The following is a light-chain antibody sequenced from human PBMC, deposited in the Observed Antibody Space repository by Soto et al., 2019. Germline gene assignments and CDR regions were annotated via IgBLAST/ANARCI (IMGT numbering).Light chain of an antibody. Sequence: EIVLTQSPATLSLSPGERATLSCRASQSVRSYLAWYQQKPGQAPRLLFYDASNRATGIPARFSGSGSGTDFTLTIYSLEPEDFAVYYCQQRSDWPRVTFGQGTRLEIK. CDR1: QSVRSY. CDR2: DAS. V-gene: IGKV3-11*01. CDR3: QQRSDWPRVT. J-gene: IGKJ5*01.